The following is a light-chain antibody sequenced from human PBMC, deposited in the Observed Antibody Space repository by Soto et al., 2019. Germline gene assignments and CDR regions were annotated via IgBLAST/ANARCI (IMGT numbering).Light chain of an antibody. Sequence: QAVVTQPPSVSGAPGQRVTISCTGSSCNIGAGYDVHWYQQLPGTAPKLLIYGNSNRPSGVPDRFSGSKSGTSASLAITGLQAEDEADYYCQSYDSSLSAWVFGGGTKLTVL. J-gene: IGLJ3*02. CDR3: QSYDSSLSAWV. CDR2: GNS. CDR1: SCNIGAGYD. V-gene: IGLV1-40*01.